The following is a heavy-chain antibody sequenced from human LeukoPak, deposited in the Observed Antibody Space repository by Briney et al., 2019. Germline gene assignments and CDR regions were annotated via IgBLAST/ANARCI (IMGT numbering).Heavy chain of an antibody. CDR1: GFTFSSYP. J-gene: IGHJ6*02. CDR2: ISYDGSNK. CDR3: ARDQVATISSGMDV. D-gene: IGHD5-12*01. Sequence: GGSLRLSCAASGFTFSSYPMHWVRQAPGKGLEWVAVISYDGSNKYYADSVKGRFTISRDNSKNTLFLQMNSLRAEDTALYYCARDQVATISSGMDVWGQGTTVTVSS. V-gene: IGHV3-30*04.